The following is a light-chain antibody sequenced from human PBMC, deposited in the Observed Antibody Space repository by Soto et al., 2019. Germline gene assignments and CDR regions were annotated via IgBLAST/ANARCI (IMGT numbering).Light chain of an antibody. CDR2: GAS. Sequence: EIVMTQSPATLSVSPGERATLSCRASENVSSNLAWYQQKSGQAPRLLIYGASTRATGIPARFSGSGSATEFTLTISSLQSEDFAIYYCQQYNKWPPITFGQGTRLEIK. CDR3: QQYNKWPPIT. CDR1: ENVSSN. J-gene: IGKJ5*01. V-gene: IGKV3-15*01.